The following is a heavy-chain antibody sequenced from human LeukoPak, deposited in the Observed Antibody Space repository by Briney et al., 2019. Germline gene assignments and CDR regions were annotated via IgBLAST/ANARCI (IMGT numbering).Heavy chain of an antibody. Sequence: QPGGTLRLSCAASGFTFSAYSMNWVRQAPGKGLEWVSYISSSGTTIYYADSVRGRFTISRDNAKNSLYLQMNSLRAADTAVYYCARGHVPDYWGQGTLVTVSS. CDR1: GFTFSAYS. V-gene: IGHV3-48*04. CDR2: ISSSGTTI. CDR3: ARGHVPDY. J-gene: IGHJ4*02.